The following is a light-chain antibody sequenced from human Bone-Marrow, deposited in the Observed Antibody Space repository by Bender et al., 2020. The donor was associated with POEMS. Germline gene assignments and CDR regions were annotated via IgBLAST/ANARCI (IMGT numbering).Light chain of an antibody. V-gene: IGLV2-14*03. CDR1: SSDVGGYNY. J-gene: IGLJ3*02. Sequence: QSALTQPASVPGSPGQSITISCTGTSSDVGGYNYVSWSQQHPGKAPKLMICDVSNPPSGVSKPFSGSKSGNTASLTISGPQAEDEADYYCSSYTSSSTRVFGGGTKLTVL. CDR3: SSYTSSSTRV. CDR2: DVS.